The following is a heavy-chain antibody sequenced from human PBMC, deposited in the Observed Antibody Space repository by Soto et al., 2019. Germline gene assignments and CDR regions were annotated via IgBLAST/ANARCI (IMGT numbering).Heavy chain of an antibody. CDR2: TYRSGST. D-gene: IGHD3-10*01. V-gene: IGHV4-30-2*01. Sequence: KPSETLSLTCVVSGGSISRGDFSWTWIRQPPGKGLEWVGYTYRSGSTYYNPSLKSPVSISLDKSKNQFSLNLTSVTAADTAVYYCARGKTNYFFDLWGQGHLVTVSS. CDR1: GGSISRGDFS. J-gene: IGHJ4*02. CDR3: ARGKTNYFFDL.